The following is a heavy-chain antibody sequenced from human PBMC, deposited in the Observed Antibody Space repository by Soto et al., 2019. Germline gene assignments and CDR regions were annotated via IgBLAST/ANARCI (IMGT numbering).Heavy chain of an antibody. CDR3: ARGRYSSGWYAHPVGP. Sequence: QVQLVQSGAEVKKPGASVKVSCKASGYTFTSYAMHWVRQAPGQRLEWMGWINAGNGNTKYSQKFQGRVTITRDTSASTAYMELSSLRSEDTAVYYCARGRYSSGWYAHPVGPWGQGTLVTVSS. CDR1: GYTFTSYA. D-gene: IGHD6-19*01. CDR2: INAGNGNT. J-gene: IGHJ5*02. V-gene: IGHV1-3*01.